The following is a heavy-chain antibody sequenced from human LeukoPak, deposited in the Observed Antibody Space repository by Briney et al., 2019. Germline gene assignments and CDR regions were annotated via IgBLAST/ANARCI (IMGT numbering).Heavy chain of an antibody. CDR2: ISNTGRAT. Sequence: PGGSLRLSCVASGFTFSSYSMHWVRQAPGEGLEWLSGISNTGRATDYADSIKGRFTISRDNSKNTVFLQMNSLRAEDTAEYFCAHQVPPNDEFFDHWGQGTLVTVFS. J-gene: IGHJ5*02. CDR1: GFTFSSYS. CDR3: AHQVPPNDEFFDH. V-gene: IGHV3-23*01.